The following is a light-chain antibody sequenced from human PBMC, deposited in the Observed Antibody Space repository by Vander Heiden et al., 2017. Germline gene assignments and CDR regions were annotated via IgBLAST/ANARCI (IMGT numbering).Light chain of an antibody. CDR2: AAS. CDR1: QSISSY. CDR3: QQSYSTPLT. Sequence: DIQMTQSPSSLSASVGDRVTITCRASQSISSYLNWYQQKPGKAPKLLIYAASSLQSGVPSRFSSSGSGTDFTLTISRLQPEDFATYYCQQSYSTPLTFGGGTKVEIK. V-gene: IGKV1-39*01. J-gene: IGKJ4*01.